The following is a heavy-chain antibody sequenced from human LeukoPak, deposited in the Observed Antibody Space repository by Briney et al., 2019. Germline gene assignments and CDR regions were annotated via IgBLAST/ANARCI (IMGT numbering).Heavy chain of an antibody. V-gene: IGHV3-23*01. CDR2: INGGGETT. CDR3: ARRVVGGTDYFDY. CDR1: GFTFSKYL. D-gene: IGHD1-26*01. Sequence: GGSLRLSCAAAGFTFSKYLMSWVRQAPGKGLEWVSGINGGGETTYYIASVKGRFTVSRDNSKNTLNLQMNSLRAEDTAVYYCARRVVGGTDYFDYWGQGTLVTVSS. J-gene: IGHJ4*02.